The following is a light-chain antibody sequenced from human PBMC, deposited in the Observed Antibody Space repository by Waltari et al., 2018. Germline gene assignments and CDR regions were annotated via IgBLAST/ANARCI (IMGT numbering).Light chain of an antibody. Sequence: SYVVTQSPSVSVAPGETARITCGGDNIGSKSVHWYQQRPGQAPGLVISYDSDRPSGIPERFSGSNSGKTATLTISWVEAEDEADYYCLVWHSTIDHQGVFGGGTKLTVL. CDR2: YDS. J-gene: IGLJ2*01. V-gene: IGLV3-21*04. CDR1: NIGSKS. CDR3: LVWHSTIDHQGV.